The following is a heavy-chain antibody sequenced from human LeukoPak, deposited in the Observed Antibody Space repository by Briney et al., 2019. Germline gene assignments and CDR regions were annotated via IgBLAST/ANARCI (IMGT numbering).Heavy chain of an antibody. D-gene: IGHD5-24*01. CDR2: IDFDGSAE. Sequence: GGSLRLSCAASGFTFRAHWMSWVRQAPGLGLEWVASIDFDGSAEYHLDSVTGRFTISRDNAKNSVYLQMNGLRTEDTALYFCAKHGFYAFNVWGQGTMVTVSS. J-gene: IGHJ3*01. CDR1: GFTFRAHW. V-gene: IGHV3-7*01. CDR3: AKHGFYAFNV.